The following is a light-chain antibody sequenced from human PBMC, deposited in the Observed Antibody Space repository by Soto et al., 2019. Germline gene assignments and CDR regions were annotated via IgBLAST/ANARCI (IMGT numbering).Light chain of an antibody. Sequence: DIHLTQSPSLLSASVLDRVTITCRASQGISQYVAWYQQKPGKAPKLLIYAATVLQGGVPSRFSGTGSATEFILTISSLQPEDFATYYCQQVNGYPLTFGGGTKVDIK. V-gene: IGKV1-9*01. J-gene: IGKJ4*01. CDR1: QGISQY. CDR3: QQVNGYPLT. CDR2: AAT.